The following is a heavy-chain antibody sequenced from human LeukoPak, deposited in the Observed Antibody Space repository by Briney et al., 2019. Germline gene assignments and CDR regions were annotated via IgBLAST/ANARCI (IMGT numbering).Heavy chain of an antibody. CDR1: GGSFSGYY. CDR3: APGGYIGYGHAFDI. J-gene: IGHJ3*02. CDR2: INHSGST. Sequence: SSETLSLTCAVYGGSFSGYYWSWIRQPPGKGLEWIGEINHSGSTNYNPSLKSRVTISVDTSKNQFSLKLSSVTAADTAVYYCAPGGYIGYGHAFDIWGQGTMVTVSS. D-gene: IGHD5-12*01. V-gene: IGHV4-34*01.